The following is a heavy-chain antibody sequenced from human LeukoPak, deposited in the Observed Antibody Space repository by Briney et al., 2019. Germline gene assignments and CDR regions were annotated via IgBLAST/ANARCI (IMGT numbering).Heavy chain of an antibody. CDR3: ARGGLPARSWFDP. J-gene: IGHJ5*02. CDR2: ISLSSGRT. CDR1: GYTFSSYY. Sequence: GASVKVSCKASGYTFSSYYMHWVRQAPAQGLEWMGIISLSSGRTTYAQKFQGRVTMTRDTSTSTVYMELTSLRSEDTAVFYCARGGLPARSWFDPWGQGTLVTVSS. D-gene: IGHD3/OR15-3a*01. V-gene: IGHV1-46*01.